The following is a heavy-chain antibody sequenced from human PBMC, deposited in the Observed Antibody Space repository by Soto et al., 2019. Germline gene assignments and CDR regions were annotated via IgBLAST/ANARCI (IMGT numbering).Heavy chain of an antibody. V-gene: IGHV3-11*01. J-gene: IGHJ6*03. CDR3: ARGLYYFGSGDHYPYYIDV. D-gene: IGHD3-10*01. Sequence: PGGDLRLSCAASGGMLSDYYMSGIRQSPGKGLEWVSYISSTGNTIYYADSVEGRFTISRDNAKKSLYLQMDSLRAEDTAVYYCARGLYYFGSGDHYPYYIDVWRQGTTVTVSS. CDR1: GGMLSDYY. CDR2: ISSTGNTI.